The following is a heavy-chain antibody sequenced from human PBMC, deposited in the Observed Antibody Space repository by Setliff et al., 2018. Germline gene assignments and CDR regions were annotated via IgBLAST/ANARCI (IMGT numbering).Heavy chain of an antibody. D-gene: IGHD3-22*01. CDR2: INSDGSTT. Sequence: GGSLRLSCAASEFTLSTYWIHWVRQAPRKGLVWVSRINSDGSTTTYADSVKGRFTISRDNGKNTVYLQMNSLRAEDTAMYYCVRGSAYSSGSFDCRGQGTLVTVSS. CDR1: EFTLSTYW. V-gene: IGHV3-74*01. J-gene: IGHJ4*02. CDR3: VRGSAYSSGSFDC.